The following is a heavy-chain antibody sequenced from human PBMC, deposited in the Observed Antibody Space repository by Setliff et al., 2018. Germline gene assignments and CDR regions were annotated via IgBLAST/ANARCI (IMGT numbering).Heavy chain of an antibody. D-gene: IGHD3-10*01. CDR1: GGSFSGYY. V-gene: IGHV4-34*01. Sequence: PSETLSLTCAVYGGSFSGYYWSWIRQPPGKGLEWIGEINHSGSTNYNPSLKSRVTISVDTSKNQFSLKLSSVTAADTAVYYCARAPRRGMVRGANNWFDPWGQGTLVTSPQ. CDR3: ARAPRRGMVRGANNWFDP. J-gene: IGHJ5*02. CDR2: INHSGST.